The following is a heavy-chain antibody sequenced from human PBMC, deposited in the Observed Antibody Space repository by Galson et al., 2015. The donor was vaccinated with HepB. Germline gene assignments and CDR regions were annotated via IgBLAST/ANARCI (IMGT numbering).Heavy chain of an antibody. J-gene: IGHJ6*03. CDR3: ARDQDIVVVPAAMGGYYYMDV. Sequence: SVKVSCKASGYTFTGYYMHWVRQAPGQGLEWMGWINPNSGGTNYAQKFQGRVTMTRDTSISTAYMELSRLRSDDTAVYYCARDQDIVVVPAAMGGYYYMDVWGKGTTVTVSS. CDR2: INPNSGGT. D-gene: IGHD2-2*01. CDR1: GYTFTGYY. V-gene: IGHV1-2*02.